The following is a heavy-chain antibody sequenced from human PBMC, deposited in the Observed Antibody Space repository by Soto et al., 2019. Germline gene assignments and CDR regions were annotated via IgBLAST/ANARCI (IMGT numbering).Heavy chain of an antibody. V-gene: IGHV1-18*04. D-gene: IGHD3-3*01. J-gene: IGHJ6*02. CDR3: ARGGQYSYYGFLYVGMDV. CDR1: GYTFTNHG. Sequence: ASVKVSCKASGYTFTNHGISWVRQAPGQGLEWMGWISAHNGNTNYAQNFQGRVTMTTDRSTSTDSMDLRSLRSDDTAIYYCARGGQYSYYGFLYVGMDVWGQGTTVTVSS. CDR2: ISAHNGNT.